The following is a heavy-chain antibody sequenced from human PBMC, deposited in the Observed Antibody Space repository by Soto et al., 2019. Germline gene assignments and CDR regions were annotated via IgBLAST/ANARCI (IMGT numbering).Heavy chain of an antibody. CDR1: GYTFTGYY. Sequence: ASVKVSCKASGYTFTGYYMHWVRQAPGQGLEWMGWINPNSGGTNYAQKFQGRVTMTRDTSISTAYMELSRLRSDDTAVYYCARVGDTAMTTFDYWGQGTLVTVSS. D-gene: IGHD5-18*01. V-gene: IGHV1-2*02. CDR3: ARVGDTAMTTFDY. J-gene: IGHJ4*02. CDR2: INPNSGGT.